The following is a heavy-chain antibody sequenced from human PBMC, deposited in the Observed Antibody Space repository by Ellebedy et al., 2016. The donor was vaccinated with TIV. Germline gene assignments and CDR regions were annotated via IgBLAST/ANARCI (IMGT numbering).Heavy chain of an antibody. Sequence: GESLKISCTASGFTFDYYNLNWVRQSPTKGLEWVSIFYKSGDTLYANSVRGRFTMSRDFSANKVFLHMDTLSTEDTAVYHCTRSQRYCRGNTCHPQYYFGMDVWGPGTTVIVSS. CDR2: FYKSGDT. CDR1: GFTFDYYN. V-gene: IGHV3-53*01. CDR3: TRSQRYCRGNTCHPQYYFGMDV. J-gene: IGHJ6*02. D-gene: IGHD3-10*01.